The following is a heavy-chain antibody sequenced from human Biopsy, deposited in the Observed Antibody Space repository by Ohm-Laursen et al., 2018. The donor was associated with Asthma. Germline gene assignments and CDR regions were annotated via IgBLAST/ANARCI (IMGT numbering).Heavy chain of an antibody. J-gene: IGHJ5*02. Sequence: ASVKVSCKASGYTFINYAIHWVRQAPGQRLEWMGWINAGNGNTKYSQKFQGRVTISRDTSASTAYMDLSRLRSDDTAVYYCAREGITGTTAWFDPWGQGTLVTVSS. CDR3: AREGITGTTAWFDP. D-gene: IGHD1-7*01. V-gene: IGHV1-3*01. CDR1: GYTFINYA. CDR2: INAGNGNT.